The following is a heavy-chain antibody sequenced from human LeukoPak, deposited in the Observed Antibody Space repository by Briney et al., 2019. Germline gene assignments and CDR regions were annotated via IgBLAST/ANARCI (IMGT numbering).Heavy chain of an antibody. D-gene: IGHD3-16*02. CDR1: GFTFSNVW. CDR2: ISGSGGNT. Sequence: PGGSLRLSCAASGFTFSNVWMNWVRQAPGKGLEWVSGISGSGGNTHYADSVKGRFTISRDNSKNTLHLQMNSLRAEDTAVYYCAKDISGRSYRYCDYWGQGTLVTVSS. J-gene: IGHJ4*02. V-gene: IGHV3-23*01. CDR3: AKDISGRSYRYCDY.